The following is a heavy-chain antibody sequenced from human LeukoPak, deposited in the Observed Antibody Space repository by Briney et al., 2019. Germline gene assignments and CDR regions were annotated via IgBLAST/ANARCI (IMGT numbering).Heavy chain of an antibody. CDR3: AKDIGALIVSSECLHH. Sequence: GGSLRLSCAASGFSFDDYAMHWVRQAPGKGLEWVSIISGDGIGTAYAESVQGRFTVSRDNRKNVLYLQMNSLTTEDIAFYYCAKDIGALIVSSECLHHWGQGTLVTVSS. CDR1: GFSFDDYA. D-gene: IGHD3-10*01. CDR2: ISGDGIGT. J-gene: IGHJ1*01. V-gene: IGHV3-43*02.